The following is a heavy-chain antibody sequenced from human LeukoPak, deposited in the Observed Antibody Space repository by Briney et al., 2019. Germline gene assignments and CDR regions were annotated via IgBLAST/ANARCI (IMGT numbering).Heavy chain of an antibody. J-gene: IGHJ4*02. D-gene: IGHD3-22*01. CDR2: MNPNSGNT. Sequence: ASVKVSCKASGYTFTSYDINWVRQANGQGLEWMGWMNPNSGNTGYAQKFQGRVTMTRNTSISTAYMELSSLRSEDTAVYYCALPDYYDSSGYSKVVDYWGQGTLVTVSS. V-gene: IGHV1-8*01. CDR3: ALPDYYDSSGYSKVVDY. CDR1: GYTFTSYD.